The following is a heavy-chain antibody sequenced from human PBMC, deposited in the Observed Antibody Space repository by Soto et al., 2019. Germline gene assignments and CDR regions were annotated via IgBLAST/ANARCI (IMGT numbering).Heavy chain of an antibody. Sequence: QVQLVQSGAEVRKPGASVKVSCKASGYTFTHFDINWVRQAPGHGLEWMGWMNPDSGKTAYAEKFRGRVTMTRNTSMSTAYMERTSLTSEDTAVYYCARAPDYGDFGRWFDPWGQGTQVIVSS. CDR1: GYTFTHFD. V-gene: IGHV1-8*01. CDR2: MNPDSGKT. CDR3: ARAPDYGDFGRWFDP. D-gene: IGHD4-17*01. J-gene: IGHJ5*02.